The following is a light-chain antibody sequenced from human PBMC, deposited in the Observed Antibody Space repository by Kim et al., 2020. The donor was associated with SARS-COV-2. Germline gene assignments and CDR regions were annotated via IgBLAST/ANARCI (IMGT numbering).Light chain of an antibody. V-gene: IGLV1-44*01. Sequence: SELTQPPSASGTPGQRVTISCSGSNSNIGTDTVNWYQQFAGAAPRLLIYSNDQRPSGVPGRFSGSNSGTSASLAISGLQSEDEAVYYCAAWDASLSGPVFGGGTQLTVL. CDR1: NSNIGTDT. J-gene: IGLJ2*01. CDR3: AAWDASLSGPV. CDR2: SND.